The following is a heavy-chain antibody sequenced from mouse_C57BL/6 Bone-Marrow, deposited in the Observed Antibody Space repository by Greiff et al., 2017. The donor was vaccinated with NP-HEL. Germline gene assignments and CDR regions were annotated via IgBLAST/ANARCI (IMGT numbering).Heavy chain of an antibody. CDR2: IYPGSGST. V-gene: IGHV1-55*01. Sequence: QVQLQQPGAELVKPGASVKMSCKASGYTFTSYWITWVKQRPGQGLEWIGDIYPGSGSTNYNEKFKSKATLTVDKSSSTAYMQLSSLTSEDSAVYYCASGRQRRLRSWFAYWGQGTLVTVSA. CDR3: ASGRQRRLRSWFAY. CDR1: GYTFTSYW. D-gene: IGHD3-2*02. J-gene: IGHJ3*01.